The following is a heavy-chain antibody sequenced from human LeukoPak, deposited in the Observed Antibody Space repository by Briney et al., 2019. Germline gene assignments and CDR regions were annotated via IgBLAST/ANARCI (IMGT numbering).Heavy chain of an antibody. CDR1: GFTFSSYA. D-gene: IGHD4-17*01. CDR3: AKEGPTVTTVDYYYYYMDV. J-gene: IGHJ6*03. CDR2: ISGSGGNT. V-gene: IGHV3-23*01. Sequence: GGSLRLSCAASGFTFSSYAMTWVRQAPGKGLEWVSGISGSGGNTYYTDSVRGRLSISRDNSKNTLYLQVNSLRAEDTAVYYCAKEGPTVTTVDYYYYYMDVWGKGTTVTVSS.